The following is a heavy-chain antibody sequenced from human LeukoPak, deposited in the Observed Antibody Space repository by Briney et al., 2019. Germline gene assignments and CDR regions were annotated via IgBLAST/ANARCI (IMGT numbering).Heavy chain of an antibody. CDR3: ASAAGTTFYYYYYMDV. CDR1: GYTFSGYY. D-gene: IGHD6-13*01. J-gene: IGHJ6*03. Sequence: ASVKVSCKASGYTFSGYYIHWVRQAPGQGLEWMGWINTNTGNPTYAQGFTGRFVFSLDTSVSTAYLQISSLKAEDTAVYYCASAAGTTFYYYYYMDVWSKGTTVTVSS. CDR2: INTNTGNP. V-gene: IGHV7-4-1*02.